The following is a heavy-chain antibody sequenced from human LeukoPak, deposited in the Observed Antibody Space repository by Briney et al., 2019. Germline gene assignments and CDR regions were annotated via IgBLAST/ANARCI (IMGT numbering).Heavy chain of an antibody. Sequence: GGSLRLSGAASGITCSSYWMHWVRQAPGKGLEWVSRINGDESSPSYADSVKGRFTISRDNAKDTLYLQMNSLRAEDTAVYFCARSNWNYDYWGQGTLVTVSS. J-gene: IGHJ4*02. CDR2: INGDESSP. CDR1: GITCSSYW. D-gene: IGHD1-7*01. CDR3: ARSNWNYDY. V-gene: IGHV3-74*01.